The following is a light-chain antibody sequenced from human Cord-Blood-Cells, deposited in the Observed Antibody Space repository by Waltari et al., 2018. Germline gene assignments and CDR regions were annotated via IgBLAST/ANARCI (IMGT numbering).Light chain of an antibody. CDR3: QSYDSSNVV. CDR2: EDN. Sequence: NFMLTQPHSVSESPGKTVTLSCTGSSGSIARNDVTWYQQRPGSAPTTVIYEDNQRPSGVPDRFSGSIDSSSNSASLTISGLKTEDEADYYCQSYDSSNVVFGGGTKLTVL. J-gene: IGLJ2*01. CDR1: SGSIARND. V-gene: IGLV6-57*02.